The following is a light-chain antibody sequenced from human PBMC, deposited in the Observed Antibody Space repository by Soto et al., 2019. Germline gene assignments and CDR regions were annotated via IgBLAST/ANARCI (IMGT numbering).Light chain of an antibody. CDR2: DAS. J-gene: IGKJ2*01. V-gene: IGKV3-20*01. CDR1: HSVASNY. Sequence: EIVLTQSPGTLSLSPGERATLSCRASHSVASNYLAWYQQRPGQAPRLLIYDASSRATGIPDRFSGSGSGTDFTLTISRLEPEDFAVYYCQQFGGSPAYTFGQGTKLEIK. CDR3: QQFGGSPAYT.